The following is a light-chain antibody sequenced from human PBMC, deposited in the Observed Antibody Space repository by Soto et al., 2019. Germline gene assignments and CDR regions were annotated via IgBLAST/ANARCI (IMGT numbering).Light chain of an antibody. CDR2: EIN. J-gene: IGLJ2*01. V-gene: IGLV2-8*01. Sequence: QSALTQPPSASGSPGQSVTISCTGTSSDVGGYHYVSWYQQHPGKAPKLMIYEINKLPSGVPDRFSGSKSGNTASLTVSGLQPEDEADYYCNSYAGSNNLVFGGGTKLTVL. CDR3: NSYAGSNNLV. CDR1: SSDVGGYHY.